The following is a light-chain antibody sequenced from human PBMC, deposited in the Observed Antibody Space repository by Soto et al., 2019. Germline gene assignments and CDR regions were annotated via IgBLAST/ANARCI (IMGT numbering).Light chain of an antibody. Sequence: LTQPASVSGSPGQSITISCTGTSSDVGAYNYVSWYQQHPGKAPKLMIYEVSNRPSGVSSRFSGSKSGNTASLTISGLQAEDEADYYCSSYTSNIPFVFGTGTKVTVL. CDR3: SSYTSNIPFV. J-gene: IGLJ1*01. CDR2: EVS. V-gene: IGLV2-14*01. CDR1: SSDVGAYNY.